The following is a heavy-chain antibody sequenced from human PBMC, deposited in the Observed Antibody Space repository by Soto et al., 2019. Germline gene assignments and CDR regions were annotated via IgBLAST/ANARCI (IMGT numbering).Heavy chain of an antibody. CDR3: ARVLPSLLWFGELSNRNPYYFDY. J-gene: IGHJ4*02. CDR1: GGSVSSGSYY. D-gene: IGHD3-10*01. V-gene: IGHV4-61*01. Sequence: QVQLQESGPGLVKPSETLSLTCTVSGGSVSSGSYYWSWIRQPPGKGLEWIGYIYYSGSTNYNPSLKSRVTISVDTSKNQFSLKLSSVTAADTAVYYCARVLPSLLWFGELSNRNPYYFDYWGQGTLVTVSS. CDR2: IYYSGST.